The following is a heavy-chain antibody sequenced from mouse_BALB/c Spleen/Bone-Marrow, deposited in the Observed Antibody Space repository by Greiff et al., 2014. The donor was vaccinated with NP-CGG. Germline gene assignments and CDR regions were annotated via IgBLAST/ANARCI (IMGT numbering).Heavy chain of an antibody. D-gene: IGHD1-1*01. V-gene: IGHV5-17*02. J-gene: IGHJ4*01. CDR1: GFTFSSFG. CDR3: ARSNYVGYYAMDY. CDR2: ISSDSSTI. Sequence: EVKLMESGGGLVQPGGSRKLSCAASGFTFSSFGIHWVRQAPEKGLEWVAYISSDSSTIYYADTVKGRFTISRDNPKNTLFLQMTSLRSEDTAMYYCARSNYVGYYAMDYWGQGTSDTVSS.